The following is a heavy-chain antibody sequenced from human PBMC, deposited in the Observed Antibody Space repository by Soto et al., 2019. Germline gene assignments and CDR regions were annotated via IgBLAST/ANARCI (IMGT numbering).Heavy chain of an antibody. J-gene: IGHJ4*02. CDR2: IYYSGTT. Sequence: QVQLQESGPGLVKPSQTLSLTCNVSGDSINNGGHYWSWIHQPPGKGLEWSGVIYYSGTTYYNPSRKRRVTISVHTSKIQFSLKLNSVTAADTAVYYCARSAVGATKSGVDSWGQGTLVTVSS. D-gene: IGHD1-26*01. CDR1: GDSINNGGHY. CDR3: ARSAVGATKSGVDS. V-gene: IGHV4-31*03.